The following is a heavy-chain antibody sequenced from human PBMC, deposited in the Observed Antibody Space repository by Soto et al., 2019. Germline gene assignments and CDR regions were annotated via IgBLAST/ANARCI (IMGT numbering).Heavy chain of an antibody. Sequence: PSETLSLTCTVSGGSISSGGYYWSWIRQHPGTGLEWIGYIYYSGCTYYNPSLKRRVTISVYTSKNQFSLKLSSVTAAATAVYYCARGGIVVVPAARYYYYSGMDVWGQGTTVTVSS. V-gene: IGHV4-31*03. CDR2: IYYSGCT. CDR3: ARGGIVVVPAARYYYYSGMDV. CDR1: GGSISSGGYY. J-gene: IGHJ6*02. D-gene: IGHD2-2*01.